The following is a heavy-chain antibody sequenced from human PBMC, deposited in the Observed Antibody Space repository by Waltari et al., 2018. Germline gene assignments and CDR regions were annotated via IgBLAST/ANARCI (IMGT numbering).Heavy chain of an antibody. V-gene: IGHV4-39*07. CDR3: ARVRYSGGWNLFDY. CDR1: GGSLSSRSYY. J-gene: IGHJ4*02. CDR2: IFHSGST. Sequence: QVQLQESGPGLVKPSETLSLTRAVSGGSLSSRSYYWGWIRQPPGKGLEWIGSIFHSGSTYHNPSLKSRVTISVDTSKNQFPLKLRSVTAADTAVYFCARVRYSGGWNLFDYWGQGALVTVSS. D-gene: IGHD6-19*01.